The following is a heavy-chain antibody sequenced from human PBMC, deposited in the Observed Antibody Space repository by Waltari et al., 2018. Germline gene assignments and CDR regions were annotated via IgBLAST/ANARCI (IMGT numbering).Heavy chain of an antibody. J-gene: IGHJ4*02. V-gene: IGHV1-46*01. Sequence: SCKASGYTFTSYYIQWVRQAPGQGPEWMGVMNSGGDTTIYAQKFQGRVTMTRDTSTSTVYMELSSLRSEDTAVYYCARLGITMTPDYWGQGTLVTVSS. CDR1: GYTFTSYY. CDR3: ARLGITMTPDY. CDR2: MNSGGDTT.